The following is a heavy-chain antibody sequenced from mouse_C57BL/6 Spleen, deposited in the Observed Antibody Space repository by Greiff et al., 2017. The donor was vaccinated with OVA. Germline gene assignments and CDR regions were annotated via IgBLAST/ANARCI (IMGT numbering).Heavy chain of an antibody. J-gene: IGHJ3*01. CDR2: IDPETGGT. CDR3: RRGHSSGFAY. D-gene: IGHD1-2*01. CDR1: GYTFTDYD. Sequence: VQLQQSGAELVRPGASVTLSCKASGYTFTDYDMHWVKQTPVHGLEWIGAIDPETGGTAYNQKFKGKAILTADKSSSTAYMELRSLTSEDSAVYYCRRGHSSGFAYWGQGALVTAAA. V-gene: IGHV1-15*01.